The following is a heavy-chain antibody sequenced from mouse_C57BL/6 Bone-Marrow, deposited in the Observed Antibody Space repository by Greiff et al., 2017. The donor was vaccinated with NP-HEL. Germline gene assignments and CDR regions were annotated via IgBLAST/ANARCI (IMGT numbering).Heavy chain of an antibody. CDR1: GYTFTSYW. CDR3: ARGERIDY. Sequence: QVQLQQPGAELVRPGSSVKLSCKASGYTFTSYWMDWVKQRPGQGLEWIGNIYPSDSETHYNQKFKDKATLTVDKSSSTAYMQLSSLTSEDSAVYYCARGERIDYWGQGTTLTVSS. CDR2: IYPSDSET. V-gene: IGHV1-61*01. J-gene: IGHJ2*01.